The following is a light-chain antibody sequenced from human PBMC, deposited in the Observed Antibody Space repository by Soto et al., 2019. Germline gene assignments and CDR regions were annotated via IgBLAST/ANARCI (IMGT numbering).Light chain of an antibody. CDR2: AVT. V-gene: IGLV2-14*01. Sequence: QSALTQPASVSGSLGQSITISCTGTNSDVGGYNFVSWYQLHPGKAPKLMIFAVTYRPSGVSNRFSGSKSGSTASLTISGLQAEDEADYYCSSYTTSSTLVFGAGTKLTVL. J-gene: IGLJ3*02. CDR3: SSYTTSSTLV. CDR1: NSDVGGYNF.